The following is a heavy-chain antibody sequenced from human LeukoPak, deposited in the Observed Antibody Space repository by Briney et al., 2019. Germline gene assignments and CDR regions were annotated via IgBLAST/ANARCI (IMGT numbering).Heavy chain of an antibody. CDR2: IKQDGSEK. V-gene: IGHV3-7*01. D-gene: IGHD3-22*01. CDR3: ARGRGSSAYYPYYFDY. CDR1: GFTFSSYW. J-gene: IGHJ4*02. Sequence: PGGSLRLSWAASGFTFSSYWMTWVRQAPGKGLEWVANIKQDGSEKYYVDSVKGRFTISRDNAKNSLYLQMNSLRAEDTAVYYWARGRGSSAYYPYYFDYWGQGTLVTVSS.